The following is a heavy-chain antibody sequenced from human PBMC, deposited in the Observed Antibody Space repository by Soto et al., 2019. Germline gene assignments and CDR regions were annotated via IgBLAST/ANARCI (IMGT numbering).Heavy chain of an antibody. J-gene: IGHJ6*02. Sequence: ASVKVSCKASGYTFTSYYMHWVRQAPGQGLEWMGIINPSGGSTSYAQKFQGRVTMTRDTSTSTVYMELSSLRSEDTAVYYCAVRGYSYGLRLYYYGMDVWGQGPTVTVCS. CDR2: INPSGGST. CDR3: AVRGYSYGLRLYYYGMDV. CDR1: GYTFTSYY. V-gene: IGHV1-46*01. D-gene: IGHD5-18*01.